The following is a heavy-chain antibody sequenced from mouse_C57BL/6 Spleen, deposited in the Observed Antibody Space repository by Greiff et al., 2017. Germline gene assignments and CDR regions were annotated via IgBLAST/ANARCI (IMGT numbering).Heavy chain of an antibody. CDR2: INPNNGGT. D-gene: IGHD4-1*01. J-gene: IGHJ2*01. CDR1: GYTFTDYY. Sequence: EVQLQRSGPELVKPGASVKISCKASGYTFTDYYMNWVKQSHGKSLEWIGDINPNNGGTSYNQKFKGKATLTVDKSSSTAYMELRSLTSEDSAVYYCARSGSYYFDYWGQGTTLTVSS. V-gene: IGHV1-26*01. CDR3: ARSGSYYFDY.